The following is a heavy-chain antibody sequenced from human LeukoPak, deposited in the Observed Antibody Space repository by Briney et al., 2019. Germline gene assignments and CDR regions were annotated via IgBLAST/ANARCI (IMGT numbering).Heavy chain of an antibody. V-gene: IGHV3-23*01. J-gene: IGHJ4*02. CDR2: ISGSGGST. Sequence: GGSLRLSCAASGFTFDDYGMSWVRQAPGKGLEWVSAISGSGGSTYYADSVKGRFTISRDNSKNTLYLQMNSLRAEDTAVYYCAKDGGASYYPFDYWGQGTLVTVSS. D-gene: IGHD2-8*01. CDR3: AKDGGASYYPFDY. CDR1: GFTFDDYG.